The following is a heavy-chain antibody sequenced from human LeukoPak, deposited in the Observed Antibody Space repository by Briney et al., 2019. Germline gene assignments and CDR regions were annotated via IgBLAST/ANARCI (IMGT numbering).Heavy chain of an antibody. Sequence: PGGSLRLSCAASGFTFSSYAMSWVRQAPGKGLEWVSALSGSGGSTYYADPVKGRFTISRDNSKNTLYLQMNSLRAEDTAVYYCAKNGYRLSSGWPLDYWGQGTLVTVSS. CDR3: AKNGYRLSSGWPLDY. D-gene: IGHD6-19*01. J-gene: IGHJ4*02. V-gene: IGHV3-23*01. CDR1: GFTFSSYA. CDR2: LSGSGGST.